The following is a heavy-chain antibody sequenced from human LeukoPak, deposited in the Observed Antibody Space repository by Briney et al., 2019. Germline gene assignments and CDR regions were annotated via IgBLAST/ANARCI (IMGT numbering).Heavy chain of an antibody. CDR2: IWYNGKNK. CDR3: AREGVAAARGY. Sequence: GTSLRLSCVASGFSFGGYGMNWVRQAPGKGLEWVAVIWYNGKNKYYSDSVKGRFTISRDTSKNTLYLQMNSLRAEDTAVYYCAREGVAAARGYWGQGTLVTVSS. J-gene: IGHJ4*02. D-gene: IGHD6-13*01. V-gene: IGHV3-33*01. CDR1: GFSFGGYG.